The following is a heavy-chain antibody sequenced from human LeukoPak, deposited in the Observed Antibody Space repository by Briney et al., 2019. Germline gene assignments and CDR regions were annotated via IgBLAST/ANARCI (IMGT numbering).Heavy chain of an antibody. Sequence: GRSMRLSCAPSAFTFSSYAMQWVRQAPGKGVGWVGVISYDVSNKYYTDSVKGRFTLSRDNSQNTLYLQMNSLRAEDTAVYSCARDPTNDFWSGYYRYNWFDPWGERALVTDS. J-gene: IGHJ5*02. V-gene: IGHV3-30-3*01. CDR2: ISYDVSNK. CDR3: ARDPTNDFWSGYYRYNWFDP. D-gene: IGHD3-3*01. CDR1: AFTFSSYA.